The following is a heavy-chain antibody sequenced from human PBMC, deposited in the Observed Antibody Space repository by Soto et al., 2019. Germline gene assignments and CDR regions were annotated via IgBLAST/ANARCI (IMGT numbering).Heavy chain of an antibody. D-gene: IGHD3-10*01. CDR1: GFTFSDYY. Sequence: GGSLRISCAASGFTFSDYYMSWIRQAPGKGLEWVSYISSSGSTIYYADSVKGRFTISRDNAKNSLYLQMDSLRAEDTAVYYCAREGRYGSGSYYNYYYYYMDVWGKGTTVTVSS. CDR2: ISSSGSTI. J-gene: IGHJ6*03. V-gene: IGHV3-11*01. CDR3: AREGRYGSGSYYNYYYYYMDV.